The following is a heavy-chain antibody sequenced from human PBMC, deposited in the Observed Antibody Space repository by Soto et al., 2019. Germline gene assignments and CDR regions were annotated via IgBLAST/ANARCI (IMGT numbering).Heavy chain of an antibody. J-gene: IGHJ3*02. CDR3: ARGGEYDYIWGSYRPDDAFDI. D-gene: IGHD3-16*02. Sequence: ASVKVSCKASGYTFTSYAMHWVRQAPEQRLEWMGWINAGNGNTKYSQKFQGRVTITRDTSASTAYMELSSLRSEDTAVYYCARGGEYDYIWGSYRPDDAFDIWGQGTMVTVSS. CDR2: INAGNGNT. CDR1: GYTFTSYA. V-gene: IGHV1-3*01.